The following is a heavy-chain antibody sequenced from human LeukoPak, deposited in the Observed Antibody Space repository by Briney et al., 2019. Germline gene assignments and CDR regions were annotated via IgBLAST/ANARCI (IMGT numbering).Heavy chain of an antibody. J-gene: IGHJ4*02. D-gene: IGHD3-16*01. Sequence: GGSLSLSCGASGFTFSGYWMSWVRQAPGKGLEWLANIKSDGSEKYYVDSVKGRFTISRDNAKHSLYLQMNSLRPEDTAVYYCARISRYGLDYWGQGTLVTVSS. CDR1: GFTFSGYW. CDR3: ARISRYGLDY. CDR2: IKSDGSEK. V-gene: IGHV3-7*04.